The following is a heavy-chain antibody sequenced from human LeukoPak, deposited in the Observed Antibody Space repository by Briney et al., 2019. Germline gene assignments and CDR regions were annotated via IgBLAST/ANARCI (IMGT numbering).Heavy chain of an antibody. CDR2: IYYSGST. CDR1: GASVSGDPYY. CDR3: AKSGGYGLIDY. V-gene: IGHV4-39*01. Sequence: PSETLSLTCTVSGASVSGDPYYWGWIRQPPGKGLEWIGNIYYSGSTYYNASLQSRVTISIETSKNQFSLRLSSVTAADTAMYYCAKSGGYGLIDYWGQGTLVTVSS. J-gene: IGHJ4*02. D-gene: IGHD1-26*01.